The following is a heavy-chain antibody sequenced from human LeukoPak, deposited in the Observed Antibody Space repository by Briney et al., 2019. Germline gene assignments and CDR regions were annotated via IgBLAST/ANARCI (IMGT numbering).Heavy chain of an antibody. V-gene: IGHV4-34*01. J-gene: IGHJ4*02. Sequence: SETLSLTCAVYGGSFSGYYWSWIRQPPGKGLEWIGEINHSGSTNYNPSLKSRVTISVDTSKNQFSLKLSSVAAADTAVYYCARGRGKLDYWGQGTPVTVSS. CDR2: INHSGST. D-gene: IGHD3-10*01. CDR1: GGSFSGYY. CDR3: ARGRGKLDY.